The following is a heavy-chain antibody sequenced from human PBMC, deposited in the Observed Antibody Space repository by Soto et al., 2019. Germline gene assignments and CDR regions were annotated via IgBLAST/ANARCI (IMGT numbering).Heavy chain of an antibody. CDR1: GGSSSSSDW. Sequence: LETLSLTCAVSGGSSSSSDWWSWVRQPPGKGLEWIGEIYHSGSTNYNPSLKSRVTISVDKSKNQFSLKLSSVTAADTAVYYCARVSAAGTYFDYWGQGTLVTVSS. V-gene: IGHV4-4*02. CDR3: ARVSAAGTYFDY. J-gene: IGHJ4*02. D-gene: IGHD6-13*01. CDR2: IYHSGST.